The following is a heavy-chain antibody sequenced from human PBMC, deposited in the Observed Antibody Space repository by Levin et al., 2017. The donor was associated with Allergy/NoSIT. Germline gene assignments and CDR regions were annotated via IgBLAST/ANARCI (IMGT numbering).Heavy chain of an antibody. CDR3: ASTVTTGSVRDFGFDY. Sequence: SETLSLTCTVSGGSISSYYWSWIRQPPGKGLEWIGYIYYSGSTNYNPSLKSRVTISVDTSKNQFSLKLSSVTAADTAVYYCASTVTTGSVRDFGFDYWGQGTLVTVSS. J-gene: IGHJ4*02. V-gene: IGHV4-59*01. CDR2: IYYSGST. D-gene: IGHD4-17*01. CDR1: GGSISSYY.